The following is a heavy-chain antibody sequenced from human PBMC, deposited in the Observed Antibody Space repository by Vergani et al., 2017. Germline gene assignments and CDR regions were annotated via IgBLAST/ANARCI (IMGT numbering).Heavy chain of an antibody. CDR1: GGTFSSYT. J-gene: IGHJ2*01. Sequence: QVQLVQSGAEVKKPGSSVKVSCKASGGTFSSYTISWVRQAPGQGLEWMGRIIPILGIANYAQKFQGRVTITADKSTSTAYMELSSLRSEDTAVYYCARGTAAAGSHWYFDLWGRGTLVTVSS. CDR2: IIPILGIA. CDR3: ARGTAAAGSHWYFDL. V-gene: IGHV1-69*02. D-gene: IGHD6-13*01.